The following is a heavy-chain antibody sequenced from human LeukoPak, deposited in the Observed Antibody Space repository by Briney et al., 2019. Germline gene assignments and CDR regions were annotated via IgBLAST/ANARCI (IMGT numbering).Heavy chain of an antibody. CDR1: SGSFSGYF. CDR2: INHSGNT. J-gene: IGHJ4*02. CDR3: ARKTVSTGVDY. Sequence: SSETLSLTCAVYSGSFSGYFWSWIRQPPGKGLEYIGEINHSGNTGYNPSLKSRLTISVDTSKNQFSLNLYSVTAADTAVYYCARKTVSTGVDYWGQGTLATVSA. V-gene: IGHV4-34*01. D-gene: IGHD5/OR15-5a*01.